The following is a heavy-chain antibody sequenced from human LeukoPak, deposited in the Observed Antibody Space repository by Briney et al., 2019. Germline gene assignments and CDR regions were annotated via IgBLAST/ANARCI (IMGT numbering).Heavy chain of an antibody. CDR1: GFTFSSHA. J-gene: IGHJ4*02. V-gene: IGHV3-23*01. CDR3: AKADSSGWYPVY. CDR2: ISGSGGST. D-gene: IGHD6-19*01. Sequence: GGSLRLSCAASGFTFSSHAMHWVRQAPGKGLEWVSVISGSGGSTYYADSVKGRFTISRDNSKNTLYLQMNSLRAEDTAVYYCAKADSSGWYPVYWGQGTLVTVSS.